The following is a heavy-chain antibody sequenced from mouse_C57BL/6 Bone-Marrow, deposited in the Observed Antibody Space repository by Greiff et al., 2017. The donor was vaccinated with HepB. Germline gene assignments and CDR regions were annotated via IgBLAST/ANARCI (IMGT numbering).Heavy chain of an antibody. J-gene: IGHJ4*01. Sequence: QVQLQQPGAELVKPGASVKLSCKASGYTFTSYWMHWVKQRPGQGLEWIGMIHPNSGSTNYNEKFKSKATLTVDKSSSTAYMQLSSLTSEDSAVYYCARRITTVVATGDYWGQGTSVTVSS. CDR3: ARRITTVVATGDY. D-gene: IGHD1-1*01. CDR2: IHPNSGST. V-gene: IGHV1-64*01. CDR1: GYTFTSYW.